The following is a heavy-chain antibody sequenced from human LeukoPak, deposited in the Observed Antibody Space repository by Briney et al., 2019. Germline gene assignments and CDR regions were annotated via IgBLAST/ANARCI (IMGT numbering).Heavy chain of an antibody. V-gene: IGHV3-30*02. CDR3: VREGSPMRTYFDAFDI. Sequence: GGSLRLSCAASGFTFSSYGMHWVRQAPGKGLEWVAFIRYDGSNKYYADSVKGRFTISRDNAKNSLYLQMNSLRAEDTAVYYCVREGSPMRTYFDAFDIWGQGTVVTVSS. J-gene: IGHJ3*02. CDR2: IRYDGSNK. CDR1: GFTFSSYG. D-gene: IGHD3-22*01.